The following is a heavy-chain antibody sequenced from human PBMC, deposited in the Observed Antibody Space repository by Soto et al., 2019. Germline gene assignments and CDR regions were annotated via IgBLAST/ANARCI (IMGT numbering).Heavy chain of an antibody. D-gene: IGHD2-2*01. CDR3: ARRKGYCSSTSCLQRPYYYYYYMDV. CDR1: GGSISSYY. J-gene: IGHJ6*03. Sequence: SETLSLTCTVSGGSISSYYWSWIRQPPGKGLEWIGYIYYSGSTNYNPSLKSRVTISVDTSKNQFSLKLSSLTAADTAVYYCARRKGYCSSTSCLQRPYYYYYYMDVWGKGTTVTVSS. CDR2: IYYSGST. V-gene: IGHV4-59*08.